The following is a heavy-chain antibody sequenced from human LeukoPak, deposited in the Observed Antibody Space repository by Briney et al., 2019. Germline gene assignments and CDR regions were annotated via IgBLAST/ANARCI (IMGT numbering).Heavy chain of an antibody. V-gene: IGHV1-2*02. CDR2: INPNSGGT. CDR3: ARDIVVVPAAPQGCDY. D-gene: IGHD2-2*01. J-gene: IGHJ4*02. Sequence: ASVKVSCKASGYTFTGYYMHWVRQAPGQGLEWMGWINPNSGGTNYAQKFQGRVTMTRDTSIRTAYMELSRLRSDDTAIYYCARDIVVVPAAPQGCDYWGQGTLVTVSS. CDR1: GYTFTGYY.